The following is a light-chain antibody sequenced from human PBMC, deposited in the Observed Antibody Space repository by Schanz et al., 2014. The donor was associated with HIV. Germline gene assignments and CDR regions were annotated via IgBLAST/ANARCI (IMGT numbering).Light chain of an antibody. CDR1: SSNIGAGYD. V-gene: IGLV1-40*01. CDR2: DNT. J-gene: IGLJ3*02. CDR3: QSFDSSLNGVV. Sequence: QSVLAQPPSVSGAPGQSVTISCTGTSSNIGAGYDVHWDQLLPGTAPTLLIFDNTNRPSGVPARFSGSKSGSSASLAISGLQADDEADYFCQSFDSSLNGVVFGGGTKLTVL.